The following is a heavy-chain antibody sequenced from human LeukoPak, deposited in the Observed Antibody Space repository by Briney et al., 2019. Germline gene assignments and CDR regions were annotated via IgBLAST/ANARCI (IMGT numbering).Heavy chain of an antibody. Sequence: SETLSLTCTVSGGSIGSYYWSWIRQPPGKGLEWIGYIYYSGSTNYNPSLKSRVTISVDTSKNQFSLKLSSVTAADTAVYYCARQAGGPIPRLFDYWGQGTLVTVSS. D-gene: IGHD2-2*02. CDR3: ARQAGGPIPRLFDY. CDR2: IYYSGST. CDR1: GGSIGSYY. V-gene: IGHV4-59*08. J-gene: IGHJ4*02.